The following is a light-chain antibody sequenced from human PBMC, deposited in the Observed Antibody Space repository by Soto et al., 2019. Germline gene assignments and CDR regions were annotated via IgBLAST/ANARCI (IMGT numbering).Light chain of an antibody. V-gene: IGLV2-11*01. J-gene: IGLJ1*01. CDR2: DVS. Sequence: QSVLTQPRSVSGSPGQSVTISCTGTSSDVGGYNYVSWYQQHPGKAPKLMIYDVSKRPSGVPDRFSGSKSVNTASLTISGLQAEDEADYYCCSYAGSYTPLYVFGTGTKLTVL. CDR3: CSYAGSYTPLYV. CDR1: SSDVGGYNY.